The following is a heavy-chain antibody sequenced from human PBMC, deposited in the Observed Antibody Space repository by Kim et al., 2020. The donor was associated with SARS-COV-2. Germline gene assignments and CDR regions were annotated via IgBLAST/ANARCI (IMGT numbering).Heavy chain of an antibody. J-gene: IGHJ6*02. CDR2: INPSGGST. D-gene: IGHD3-22*01. V-gene: IGHV1-46*01. Sequence: ASVKVSCKASGYTFTSYYMHWVRQAPGQGLEWMGIINPSGGSTSYAQKFQGRVTMTRDTSTSTVYMELSSLRSEDTAVYYCASPVYYYDSSGYGNYYYGMDVWGQGTTVTVSS. CDR3: ASPVYYYDSSGYGNYYYGMDV. CDR1: GYTFTSYY.